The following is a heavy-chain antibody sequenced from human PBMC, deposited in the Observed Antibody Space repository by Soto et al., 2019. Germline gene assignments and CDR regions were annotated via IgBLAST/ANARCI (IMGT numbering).Heavy chain of an antibody. CDR2: IFPGDSDT. CDR1: GYNFSNYW. V-gene: IGHV5-51*01. CDR3: AAGYTTGPDAFDI. D-gene: IGHD6-13*01. J-gene: IGHJ3*02. Sequence: XECLKISCRGSGYNFSNYWIGWVRQMPGKGLEWMGMIFPGDSDTKNSPSLQGQITMSVDKSDSSAYLQWRSLKASDTAMYYCAAGYTTGPDAFDIWGKGTMVTVS.